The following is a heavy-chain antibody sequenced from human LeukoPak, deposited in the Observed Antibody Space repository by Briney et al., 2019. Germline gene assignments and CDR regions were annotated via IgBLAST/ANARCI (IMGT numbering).Heavy chain of an antibody. CDR3: ARGHDYGDYVTWFDP. CDR1: GGSFSGYY. J-gene: IGHJ5*02. V-gene: IGHV4-34*01. D-gene: IGHD4-17*01. CDR2: INHSGST. Sequence: PSETLSLTCAVYGGSFSGYYWSWIRQPPGKGLEWIGEINHSGSTNYNSSLKSRVTISVDTSKNQFSLKLSSVTAADTAVYYCARGHDYGDYVTWFDPWGQGTLVTVSS.